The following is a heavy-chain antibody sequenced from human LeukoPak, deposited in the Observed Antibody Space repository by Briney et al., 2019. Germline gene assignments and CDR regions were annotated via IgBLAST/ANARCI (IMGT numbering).Heavy chain of an antibody. D-gene: IGHD4-23*01. CDR1: GYTFTGYY. V-gene: IGHV1-2*06. CDR2: INPNSGGT. CDR3: ARDLYGGKTRYFDY. Sequence: ASVKVSCKASGYTFTGYYMHWVRQAPGQGLEWMGRINPNSGGTNYAQKFQGRVTITADESTSTAYMELSSLRSEDTAVYYCARDLYGGKTRYFDYWGQGTLVTVSS. J-gene: IGHJ4*02.